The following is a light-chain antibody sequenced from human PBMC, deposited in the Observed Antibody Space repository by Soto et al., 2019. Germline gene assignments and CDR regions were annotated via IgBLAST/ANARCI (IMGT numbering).Light chain of an antibody. CDR2: GAS. V-gene: IGKV3-15*01. CDR1: QSISSD. CDR3: QQYNEWPPIT. J-gene: IGKJ5*01. Sequence: ILMTQSPATLSVSPGERVTLSCRASQSISSDLAWYQQKPGQAPRLLIYGASTRATGIPARFSGGGSGSEVTLTISSLQSEDFAVYYCQQYNEWPPITFGQGTRLEIK.